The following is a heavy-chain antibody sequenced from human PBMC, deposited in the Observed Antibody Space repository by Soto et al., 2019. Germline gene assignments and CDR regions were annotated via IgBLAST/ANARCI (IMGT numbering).Heavy chain of an antibody. CDR3: ARGQRYCSGGSCYKGVDYYYYYYMDV. CDR1: GGSFSGYY. J-gene: IGHJ6*03. V-gene: IGHV4-34*01. CDR2: INHSGNT. Sequence: ETLSLTCAVYGGSFSGYYLSWIRQPPGKGLEWIGEINHSGNTNYNPSLKSRVTISVDTSKNQFSLKLSSVTAADTAVYHCARGQRYCSGGSCYKGVDYYYYYYMDVWGKGTTFTVSS. D-gene: IGHD2-15*01.